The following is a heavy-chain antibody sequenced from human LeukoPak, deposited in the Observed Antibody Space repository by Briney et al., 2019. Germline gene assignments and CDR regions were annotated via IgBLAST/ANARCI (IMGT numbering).Heavy chain of an antibody. CDR2: INHSGST. D-gene: IGHD6-6*01. Sequence: PSETLPLTCAVYGGSFSGYYWSWIRQPPGKGLEWIGEINHSGSTNYNPSLKSRVTISVDTSKNQFSLKLSSVTAADTAVYYCATQRANSSSFYFDYRGQGTLVTVSS. CDR1: GGSFSGYY. J-gene: IGHJ4*02. V-gene: IGHV4-34*01. CDR3: ATQRANSSSFYFDY.